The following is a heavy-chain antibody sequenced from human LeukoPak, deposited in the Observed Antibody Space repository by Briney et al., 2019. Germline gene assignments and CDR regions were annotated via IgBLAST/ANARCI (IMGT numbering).Heavy chain of an antibody. D-gene: IGHD2-2*01. CDR2: ISSSSSYI. Sequence: GGSLRLSCAASGFTFSRYSMNWVRQAPGKGLEWVSYISSSSSYIYYADSVKGRFTISRDNAKNSLYLQMNSLRAEDTAVYYCASSYCSSTSCFGGQGTLVTVSS. CDR1: GFTFSRYS. CDR3: ASSYCSSTSCF. V-gene: IGHV3-21*05. J-gene: IGHJ4*02.